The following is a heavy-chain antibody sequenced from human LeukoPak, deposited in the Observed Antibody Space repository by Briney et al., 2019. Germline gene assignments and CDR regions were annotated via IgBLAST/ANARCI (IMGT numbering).Heavy chain of an antibody. CDR3: ARDDCSGGSCYFDY. CDR1: GGTFSSYA. Sequence: SVKVSCKASGGTFSSYAISWVRQAPGQGLEWMGGIIPIFGTANYAQKFQGRDTITADESTSTAYMELSSLRSEDTAVYYCARDDCSGGSCYFDYWGQGTLVTVSS. CDR2: IIPIFGTA. V-gene: IGHV1-69*13. D-gene: IGHD2-15*01. J-gene: IGHJ4*02.